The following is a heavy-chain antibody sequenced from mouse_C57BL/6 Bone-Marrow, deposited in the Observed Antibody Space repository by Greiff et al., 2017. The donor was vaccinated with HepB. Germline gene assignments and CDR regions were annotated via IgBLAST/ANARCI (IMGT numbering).Heavy chain of an antibody. CDR3: ARDCYYGSSWFAY. D-gene: IGHD1-1*01. V-gene: IGHV5-4*01. CDR1: GFTFSSYA. J-gene: IGHJ3*01. CDR2: ISDGGSYT. Sequence: EVKVVESGGGLVKPGGSLKLSCAASGFTFSSYAMSWVRQTPEKRLEWVATISDGGSYTYYPDNVKGRFTLSRDNAKNNLYLQMSQLKSEDTAMYYCARDCYYGSSWFAYWGQGTLVTVSA.